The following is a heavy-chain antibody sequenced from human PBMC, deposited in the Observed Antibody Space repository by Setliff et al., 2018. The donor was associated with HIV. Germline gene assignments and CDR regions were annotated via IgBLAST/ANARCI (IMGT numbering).Heavy chain of an antibody. CDR1: GYTFSSHS. Sequence: ASVKVSCKASGYTFSSHSIHWVRQAPGQGFEWMGWLNTGNGKTKYSQRFQDRVTFTRDTSARTAYMELRSLRSEDSAVYYCARDRDNFWSGPFDYWGQGTLVTVSS. CDR3: ARDRDNFWSGPFDY. V-gene: IGHV1-3*04. D-gene: IGHD3-3*01. J-gene: IGHJ4*02. CDR2: LNTGNGKT.